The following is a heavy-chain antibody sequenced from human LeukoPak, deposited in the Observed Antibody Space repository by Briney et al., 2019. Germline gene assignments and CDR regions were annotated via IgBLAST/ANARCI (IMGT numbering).Heavy chain of an antibody. D-gene: IGHD3-22*01. CDR3: ARAHSSGYGMVLVYYFDY. J-gene: IGHJ4*02. V-gene: IGHV6-1*01. CDR1: GDSVSSNSAA. CDR2: TYYRSKWYN. Sequence: SQTLSLTCAISGDSVSSNSAAWNWIRQSPSRGLEWLGRTYYRSKWYNDYAVSVKSRITINPDTSKNQFSLQLNSVTPEDTAVYYCARAHSSGYGMVLVYYFDYWGQGTLVTVSS.